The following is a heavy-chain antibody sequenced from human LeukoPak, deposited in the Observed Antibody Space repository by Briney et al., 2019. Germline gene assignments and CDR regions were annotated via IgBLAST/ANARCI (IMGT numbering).Heavy chain of an antibody. V-gene: IGHV3-21*01. Sequence: GLVTPGGGLRLSCAASGFTFRGYTMNWVRPAPGKGLGWGSSISTSSSYIYYADSVKGRFTISRDNAKNTLYLQMNSLRAEDTAVYYCARGGDLLPYYYYGMDVWGQGTTVTVSS. J-gene: IGHJ6*02. CDR2: ISTSSSYI. CDR1: GFTFRGYT. CDR3: ARGGDLLPYYYYGMDV. D-gene: IGHD2-15*01.